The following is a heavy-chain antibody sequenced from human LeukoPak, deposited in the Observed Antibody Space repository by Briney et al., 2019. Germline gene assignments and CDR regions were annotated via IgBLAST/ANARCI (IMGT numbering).Heavy chain of an antibody. CDR1: GYTFTSYY. D-gene: IGHD4-11*01. CDR2: INPSGGST. CDR3: AREAGTVTTPTVHYGMDV. V-gene: IGHV1-46*01. Sequence: ASVKVSYKASGYTFTSYYMHWVRQAPGQGLEWMGIINPSGGSTSYAQKFQGRVTMTRDTSTSTVYMELSSLRSEDTAVYYCAREAGTVTTPTVHYGMDVWGQGTTVTVSS. J-gene: IGHJ6*02.